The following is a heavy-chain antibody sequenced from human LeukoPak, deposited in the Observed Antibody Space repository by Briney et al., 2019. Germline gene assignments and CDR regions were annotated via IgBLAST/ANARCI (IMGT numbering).Heavy chain of an antibody. CDR3: AKDVWFGKDRKPY. D-gene: IGHD3-10*01. Sequence: PGASLRLSCAASGFTFSSYAMSWVRQAPGKGLEWVSAISGSGGSTYYADSVKGRFTISRDNSKNTLYLQMNSLRAEDTAVYYCAKDVWFGKDRKPYWGQGTLVTVSS. V-gene: IGHV3-23*01. J-gene: IGHJ4*02. CDR2: ISGSGGST. CDR1: GFTFSSYA.